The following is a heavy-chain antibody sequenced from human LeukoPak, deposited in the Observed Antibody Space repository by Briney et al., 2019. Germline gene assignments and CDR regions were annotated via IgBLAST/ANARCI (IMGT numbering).Heavy chain of an antibody. CDR2: IYTSGST. CDR1: GCSISSYY. D-gene: IGHD6-6*01. J-gene: IGHJ2*01. CDR3: ARRGSSSSWYFDL. V-gene: IGHV4-4*09. Sequence: SETLSLTCTVSGCSISSYYWSWIRQPPGKGLEWIGYIYTSGSTNYNPSLKSRVTISVDTSKNQFSLKLSSVTAADTAVYYCARRGSSSSWYFDLWGRGTLVTVSS.